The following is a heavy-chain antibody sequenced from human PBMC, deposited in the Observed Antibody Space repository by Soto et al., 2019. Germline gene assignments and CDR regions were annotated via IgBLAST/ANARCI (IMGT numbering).Heavy chain of an antibody. D-gene: IGHD1-20*01. CDR3: ARAITPPNVIIEDWFDP. CDR1: GGSISSSSYY. V-gene: IGHV4-39*01. Sequence: SETLSLTCTVSGGSISSSSYYWGWIRQPPGKGLEWIGSIYYSGSTYYNPSLKSRVTISVDTSKNQFSLKLSSVTAADTAVYYCARAITPPNVIIEDWFDPWGQGTLVTVSS. CDR2: IYYSGST. J-gene: IGHJ5*02.